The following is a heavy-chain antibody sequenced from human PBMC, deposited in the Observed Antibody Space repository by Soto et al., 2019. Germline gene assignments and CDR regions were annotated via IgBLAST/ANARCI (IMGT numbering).Heavy chain of an antibody. CDR3: ANLGGDYSSSSWFDP. CDR2: IIPILGIA. Sequence: SVKVSCKASGGTFSSYTISWVRQAPGQGLEWMGRIIPILGIANYAQKFQGRVTITADKSTSTAYMELSSLRSEDTAVYYCANLGGDYSSSSWFDPWGQGTLVTVSS. V-gene: IGHV1-69*02. J-gene: IGHJ5*02. CDR1: GGTFSSYT. D-gene: IGHD6-6*01.